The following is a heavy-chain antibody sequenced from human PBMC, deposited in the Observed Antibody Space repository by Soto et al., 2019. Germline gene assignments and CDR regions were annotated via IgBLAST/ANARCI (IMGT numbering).Heavy chain of an antibody. CDR2: ISRSRSYT. V-gene: IGHV3-11*06. Sequence: GGSLRHSCAASGITFSVYYMSWIRLAPGKGLEWVSYISRSRSYTNYADSVKGRFTISREKAKNSLYLQMNSLRAEDTSVDNLATNRAYDSSGYYGPSEFDYWSLGTLVIVS. J-gene: IGHJ4*02. CDR3: ATNRAYDSSGYYGPSEFDY. D-gene: IGHD3-22*01. CDR1: GITFSVYY.